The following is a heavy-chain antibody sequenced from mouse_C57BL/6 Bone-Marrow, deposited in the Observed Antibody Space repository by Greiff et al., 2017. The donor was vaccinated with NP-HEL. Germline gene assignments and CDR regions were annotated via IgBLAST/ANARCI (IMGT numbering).Heavy chain of an antibody. CDR3: ASRGYGGSLDWYFDV. CDR1: GYTFTDYY. CDR2: INPNNGGT. V-gene: IGHV1-26*01. D-gene: IGHD1-1*01. J-gene: IGHJ1*03. Sequence: VQLKQSGPELVKPGASVKISCKASGYTFTDYYMNWVKQSHGQSLEWIGDINPNNGGTSYNQKFKGKATLTVDKSSSTAYMELRSLTSEDSAVYFCASRGYGGSLDWYFDVGGTGTTVTVSS.